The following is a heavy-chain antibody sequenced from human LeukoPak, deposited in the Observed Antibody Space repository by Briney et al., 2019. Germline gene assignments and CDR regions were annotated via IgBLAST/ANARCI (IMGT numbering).Heavy chain of an antibody. CDR1: RFTFSSYG. D-gene: IGHD2-2*01. CDR3: AKVPQDIVVVPAAKRSNNYYYYMDV. CDR2: ISGSGGST. Sequence: GGTLRLSCAASRFTFSSYGMSWVRQAPGKGLEWVSAISGSGGSTYYADSVKGRFTISRDNSKNTLYLQMNSLRAEDTAVYYCAKVPQDIVVVPAAKRSNNYYYYMDVWGKGTTVTISS. V-gene: IGHV3-23*01. J-gene: IGHJ6*03.